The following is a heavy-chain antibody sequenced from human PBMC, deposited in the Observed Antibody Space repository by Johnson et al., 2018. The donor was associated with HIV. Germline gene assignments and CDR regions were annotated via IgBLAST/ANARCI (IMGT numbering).Heavy chain of an antibody. CDR3: ARVPEGDDDAFDI. V-gene: IGHV3-7*01. Sequence: MLLVESGGGLVQPGGSLRLSCAASGFTFSSYWMSWVRQAPGKGLEWVANIKQDGGEKYYVDSVKGRFTISRDNAKNSLYLQMNGLGAEDTAVYYCARVPEGDDDAFDIWGQGTMVTVSS. CDR1: GFTFSSYW. CDR2: IKQDGGEK. J-gene: IGHJ3*02. D-gene: IGHD2-21*01.